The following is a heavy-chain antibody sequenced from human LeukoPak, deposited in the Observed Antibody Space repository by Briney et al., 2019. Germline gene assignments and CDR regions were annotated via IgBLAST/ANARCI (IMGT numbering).Heavy chain of an antibody. V-gene: IGHV3-11*01. CDR1: GFTFSDYY. CDR2: ISSSGTTI. CDR3: ARRTVTRDWYFDL. J-gene: IGHJ2*01. D-gene: IGHD4-17*01. Sequence: GGSLRLSCAASGFTFSDYYMSWIRQAPGKGLEWVSYISSSGTTIYYADSVKGRFTISRDNAMNSLYLQMNSLRAEDTAVYYCARRTVTRDWYFDLWGRGTLVTVSS.